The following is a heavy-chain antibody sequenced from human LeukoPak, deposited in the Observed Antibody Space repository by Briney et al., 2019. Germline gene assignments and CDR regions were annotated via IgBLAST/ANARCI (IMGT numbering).Heavy chain of an antibody. D-gene: IGHD2/OR15-2a*01. V-gene: IGHV3-30*03. CDR3: AREGPRGNSQFDY. CDR1: GFTFSSYG. J-gene: IGHJ4*02. Sequence: GGSLRLSCAASGFTFSSYGMHWVRQAPGKGLEWVAVISHDGSNKYYTDSVKGRLTISRDNSKDTLFLQMNSLRAEDTAVYYCAREGPRGNSQFDYWGQGTLVTVSS. CDR2: ISHDGSNK.